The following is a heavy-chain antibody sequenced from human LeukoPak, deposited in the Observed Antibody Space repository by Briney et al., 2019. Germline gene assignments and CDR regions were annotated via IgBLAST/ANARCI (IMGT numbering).Heavy chain of an antibody. Sequence: PGGSLRLSCVASGFTFSNYAMTWVRQAPGKGLEPVAGIWGDDDKTVYGDAVKGRFTISRDNSKNTLYLQMNSLRADDTAVYYCAKTQGYYDAWGQGALVTVSS. J-gene: IGHJ5*02. V-gene: IGHV3-23*01. CDR3: AKTQGYYDA. CDR1: GFTFSNYA. CDR2: IWGDDDKT. D-gene: IGHD2-15*01.